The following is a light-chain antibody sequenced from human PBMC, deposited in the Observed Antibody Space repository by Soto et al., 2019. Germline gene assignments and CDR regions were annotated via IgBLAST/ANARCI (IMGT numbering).Light chain of an antibody. J-gene: IGLJ2*01. CDR1: SSDIGGYEY. Sequence: QSVLTQPASVSGSPGQSIAISCTGTSSDIGGYEYVSWYQQHPGRAPKLIIFEVSNRPSGVSNRFSGSKSGNTASLTISGLQAEDEADYYCLSYASSNTLLFGGGTKLTVL. CDR3: LSYASSNTLL. CDR2: EVS. V-gene: IGLV2-14*01.